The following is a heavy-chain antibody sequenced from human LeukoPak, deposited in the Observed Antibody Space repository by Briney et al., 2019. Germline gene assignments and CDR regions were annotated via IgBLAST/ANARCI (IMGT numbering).Heavy chain of an antibody. CDR1: GFTFSSYA. V-gene: IGHV3-30*04. CDR3: ARDMTAAKLPYYYYYGMDV. CDR2: ISYDGSNK. Sequence: PGGSLRLSCAASGFTFSSYAMHWVRQAPGKGLEWVAVISYDGSNKYYADSVKGRFTISRDNSKNTLYLQMNSLRAEDTAVYYCARDMTAAKLPYYYYYGMDVWGQGTTVTVSS. D-gene: IGHD6-13*01. J-gene: IGHJ6*02.